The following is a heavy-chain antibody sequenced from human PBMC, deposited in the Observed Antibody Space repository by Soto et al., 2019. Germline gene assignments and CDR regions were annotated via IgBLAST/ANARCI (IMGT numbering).Heavy chain of an antibody. J-gene: IGHJ3*01. CDR1: GFTFGNAR. Sequence: PGGSLRLSCAASGFTFGNARMTWVRQAPGKGLEWVGRIKSRLLGGTTDYAAPVKGRFTISRDDSKNTLYLQKNSLKTEDTAVYYCSTDWGSGDDYIHAFDLWGQGTMVTVSS. V-gene: IGHV3-15*01. CDR2: IKSRLLGGTT. D-gene: IGHD3-16*01. CDR3: STDWGSGDDYIHAFDL.